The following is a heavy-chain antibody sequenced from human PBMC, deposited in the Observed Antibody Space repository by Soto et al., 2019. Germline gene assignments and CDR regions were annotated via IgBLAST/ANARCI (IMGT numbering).Heavy chain of an antibody. CDR2: INAGNGNT. J-gene: IGHJ6*02. D-gene: IGHD6-13*01. V-gene: IGHV1-3*01. CDR3: ARDRVLAAAGTARYYYGMDV. Sequence: ASVKVSCKASGCTFTSYAMHWVRQAPGQRLEWMGWINAGNGNTKYSQKFQGRVTITRDTSASTAYMELSSLRSEDTAVYYCARDRVLAAAGTARYYYGMDVWGQGTTVTVSS. CDR1: GCTFTSYA.